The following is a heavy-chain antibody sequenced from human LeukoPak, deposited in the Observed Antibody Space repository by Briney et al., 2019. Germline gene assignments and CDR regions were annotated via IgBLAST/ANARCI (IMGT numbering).Heavy chain of an antibody. J-gene: IGHJ4*02. V-gene: IGHV3-30*02. CDR3: VKDTGRGDF. D-gene: IGHD1-14*01. CDR2: LRNDESEI. CDR1: GFIFRNYG. Sequence: PGGSLRLSCAASGFIFRNYGMHWVRQAPGKGLEWVAFLRNDESEIFYADSVKGRFTISRDNSKNTLYLQMSSLRGEDTAVYYCVKDTGRGDFWGQGTQVTVSS.